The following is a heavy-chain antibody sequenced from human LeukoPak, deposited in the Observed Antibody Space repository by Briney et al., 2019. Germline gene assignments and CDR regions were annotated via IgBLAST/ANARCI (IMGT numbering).Heavy chain of an antibody. CDR1: GVSISSYY. J-gene: IGHJ6*03. CDR2: IYYSGST. Sequence: SETLSLTCTVSGVSISSYYWSWIRQPPGKGLEWIGYIYYSGSTNYNPSLKSRVTISVDTSKNQFSLKLSSVTAADTAVYYCAREGCSSTSCYGYYYMDVWGKGTTVTVSS. D-gene: IGHD2-2*01. CDR3: AREGCSSTSCYGYYYMDV. V-gene: IGHV4-59*01.